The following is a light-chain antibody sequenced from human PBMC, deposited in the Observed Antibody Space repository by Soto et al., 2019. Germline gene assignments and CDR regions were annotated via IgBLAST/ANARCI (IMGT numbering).Light chain of an antibody. CDR2: DAS. CDR1: QSISFY. CDR3: QQRSNWPT. V-gene: IGKV3-11*01. Sequence: IVLTQSPATLSFSPGERATLSCRASQSISFYLTWYQHKPGQAPRLLIYDASNRATGIPARFSGSGYGTDFTLTISSLEPEDFAVYYCQQRSNWPTFGQGTRLEIK. J-gene: IGKJ5*01.